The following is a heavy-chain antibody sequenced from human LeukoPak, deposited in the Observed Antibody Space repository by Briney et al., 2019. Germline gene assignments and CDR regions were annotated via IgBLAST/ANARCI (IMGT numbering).Heavy chain of an antibody. CDR1: GFTVSSNY. V-gene: IGHV3-66*04. D-gene: IGHD6-13*01. CDR3: ARLYSSYPPGDY. Sequence: GGSLRLSCAASGFTVSSNYMSWVRQAPGKGLEWVSVIYSGGSTYYADSVKGRFTISRDNSKNTLYLQMNSLRAEDTAVYYCARLYSSYPPGDYWGQGTLVTVSS. CDR2: IYSGGST. J-gene: IGHJ4*02.